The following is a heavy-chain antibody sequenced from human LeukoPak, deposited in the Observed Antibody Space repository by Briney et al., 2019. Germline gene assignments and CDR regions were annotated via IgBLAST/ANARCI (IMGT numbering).Heavy chain of an antibody. CDR3: ATEFYDFLSGESWFDP. Sequence: PSETLSLTCSVSGDSIDSVSYYWGWIRQPPGKGPEWTASIDYSGRTFYNPSLMSRVTISVDTSNNEFSLNLTSVTAADTAVYYCATEFYDFLSGESWFDPWGQGALVTVS. CDR2: IDYSGRT. D-gene: IGHD3-9*01. J-gene: IGHJ5*02. CDR1: GDSIDSVSYY. V-gene: IGHV4-39*07.